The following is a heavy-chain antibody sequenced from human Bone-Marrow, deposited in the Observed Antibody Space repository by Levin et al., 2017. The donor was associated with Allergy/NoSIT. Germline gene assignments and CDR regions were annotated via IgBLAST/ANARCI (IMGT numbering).Heavy chain of an antibody. J-gene: IGHJ4*02. Sequence: GESLKISCAVSGFTFSTSGMHWVRQAPGKGLEGVAFIWSDGSSEYYADSVRGRFTISRDNSKNTIYLQMNSLRAEDTAVYYCARDKGTKYFDYWGQGTLVTVSS. CDR2: IWSDGSSE. CDR3: ARDKGTKYFDY. D-gene: IGHD3-10*01. V-gene: IGHV3-33*01. CDR1: GFTFSTSG.